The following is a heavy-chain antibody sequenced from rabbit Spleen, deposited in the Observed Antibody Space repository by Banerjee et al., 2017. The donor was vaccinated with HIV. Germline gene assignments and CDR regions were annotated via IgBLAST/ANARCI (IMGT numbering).Heavy chain of an antibody. J-gene: IGHJ4*01. CDR3: ARLSSCAFNL. Sequence: QEQLVESGGGLVQPEGSLTLTCTASGFSFSSSYWLCWVRQAPGKGLEWIACIYSTSGGSTAYASWAKGRFTVSKTSSTTVTLQMTSLTVADTATYFCARLSSCAFNLWVPCTLVTV. V-gene: IGHV1S45*01. CDR1: GFSFSSSYW. CDR2: IYSTSGGST. D-gene: IGHD1-1*01.